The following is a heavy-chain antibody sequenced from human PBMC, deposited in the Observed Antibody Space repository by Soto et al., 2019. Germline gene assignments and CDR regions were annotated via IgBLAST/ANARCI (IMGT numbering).Heavy chain of an antibody. CDR3: ARGQRVVRIFPLWDFDY. CDR2: ISYDGSNK. J-gene: IGHJ4*02. CDR1: GFTFSSYA. D-gene: IGHD3-3*01. Sequence: PGGSLRLSCAASGFTFSSYAMHWVRQAPGKGLEWVAVISYDGSNKYYADSVKGRFTISRDNSKNTLYLQMNSLRAEDTAVYYCARGQRVVRIFPLWDFDYWGQGTLVTVSS. V-gene: IGHV3-30-3*01.